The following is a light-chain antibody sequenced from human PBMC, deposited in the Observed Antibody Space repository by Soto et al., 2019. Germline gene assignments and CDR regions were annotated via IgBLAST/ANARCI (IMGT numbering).Light chain of an antibody. J-gene: IGLJ1*01. CDR3: SSYAGSNSYV. CDR2: EVT. Sequence: QSALTQAPSASGSPGQSVTISCTGTSSDFGGYNYVSWYQQHPGKAPKLIIYEVTKRPSGVPDRFSGSKSGNTASLTVSGLQAEDEADYYCSSYAGSNSYVFGTGTKVTVL. V-gene: IGLV2-8*01. CDR1: SSDFGGYNY.